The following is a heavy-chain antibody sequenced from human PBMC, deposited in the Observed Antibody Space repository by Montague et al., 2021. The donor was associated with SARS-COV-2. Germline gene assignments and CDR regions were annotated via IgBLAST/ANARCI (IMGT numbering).Heavy chain of an antibody. Sequence: TLSLTCTVSGGSISSGGYYWSWIRQHPGKGLEWIGYIYYSGSTYYNPSLKSRVTISVDTSKNQFSLKLSSVTVADTAVYYCARVLGGYCSGGSCYRGWYFDLWGRGTLVTVSS. J-gene: IGHJ2*01. CDR3: ARVLGGYCSGGSCYRGWYFDL. D-gene: IGHD2-15*01. CDR1: GGSISSGGYY. CDR2: IYYSGST. V-gene: IGHV4-31*03.